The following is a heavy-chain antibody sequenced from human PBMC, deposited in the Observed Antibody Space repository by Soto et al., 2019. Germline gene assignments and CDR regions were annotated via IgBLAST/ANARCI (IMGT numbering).Heavy chain of an antibody. V-gene: IGHV1-18*01. D-gene: IGHD6-19*01. J-gene: IGHJ3*02. Sequence: GGSVKVSCKASGYNFTSYGISWVRQAPGQGLEWMGWISPHNDRTKYARRFQDRVTMATETPTSTVYMELGSLRSDDTAVYYCARDLYYSSGRYFDHDAFDIWGQGTVVTVSS. CDR2: ISPHNDRT. CDR1: GYNFTSYG. CDR3: ARDLYYSSGRYFDHDAFDI.